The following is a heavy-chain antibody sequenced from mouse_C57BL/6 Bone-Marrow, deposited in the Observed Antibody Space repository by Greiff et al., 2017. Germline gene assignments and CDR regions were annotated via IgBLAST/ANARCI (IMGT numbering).Heavy chain of an antibody. V-gene: IGHV1-82*01. D-gene: IGHD1-1*01. CDR3: ARSRGLLLRSWFAY. Sequence: QVQLQQSGPELVKPGASVKISCKASGYAFSSSWMNWVKQRPGKGLESIGRIYPGDGDTNYNGKFKGKATLTADKSSSTAYMQLSSLTSEDSAVYFCARSRGLLLRSWFAYWGQGTLVTVSA. J-gene: IGHJ3*01. CDR1: GYAFSSSW. CDR2: IYPGDGDT.